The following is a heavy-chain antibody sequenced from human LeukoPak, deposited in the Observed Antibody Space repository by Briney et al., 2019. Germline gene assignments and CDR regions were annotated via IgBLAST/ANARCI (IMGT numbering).Heavy chain of an antibody. CDR3: ARVIVGATKVFDY. CDR1: GFTFSDYY. V-gene: IGHV3-11*05. J-gene: IGHJ4*02. CDR2: ISSSSSYT. Sequence: GGSLRRSCAASGFTFSDYYMSWIRQAPGKGLEWVSYISSSSSYTNYADSVKGRFTISRDNAKNSLYLQMNSLRAEDTAVYYCARVIVGATKVFDYWGQGTLVTVSS. D-gene: IGHD1-26*01.